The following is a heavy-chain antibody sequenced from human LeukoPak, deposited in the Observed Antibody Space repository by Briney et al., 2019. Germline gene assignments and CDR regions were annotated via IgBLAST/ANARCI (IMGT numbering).Heavy chain of an antibody. J-gene: IGHJ6*03. D-gene: IGHD6-19*01. CDR3: ARARIAVAGTPSYYYYYYMDV. CDR2: INHSGST. CDR1: GGSFSGYY. Sequence: SKTRSLTCAVYGGSFSGYYWSWIRKPPGKGLEWIGEINHSGSTNYNPSLKSRVTISVDTSKNQFSLKLSSVTAADTAVYYCARARIAVAGTPSYYYYYYMDVWGKGTTVTVSS. V-gene: IGHV4-34*01.